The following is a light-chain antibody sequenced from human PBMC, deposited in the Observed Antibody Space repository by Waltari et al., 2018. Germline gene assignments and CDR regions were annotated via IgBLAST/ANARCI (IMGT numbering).Light chain of an antibody. J-gene: IGLJ2*01. CDR2: EVS. V-gene: IGLV2-14*01. Sequence: QSALTQPASVSGSPGQSITISCTGTSSDVGGYNYVSWYQQHPGKAPKLMIYEVSDRPSGVSSRFSGSKSGNTATLTISRVEAGDEADFYCQVWDSGSGHPHVVFGGGTRLTVL. CDR3: QVWDSGSGHPHVV. CDR1: SSDVGGYNY.